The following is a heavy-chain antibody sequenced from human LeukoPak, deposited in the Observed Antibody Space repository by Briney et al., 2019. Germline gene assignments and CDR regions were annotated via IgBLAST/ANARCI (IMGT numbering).Heavy chain of an antibody. CDR2: IIPILGIA. D-gene: IGHD5-12*01. CDR1: GYTFTSYY. CDR3: ARGYSGYAFDY. J-gene: IGHJ4*02. Sequence: ASVKVSCKASGYTFTSYYMHWVRQAPGQGLEWMGRIIPILGIANYAQKFQGRVTITADKSTSTAYMELSSLRSEDTAVYYCARGYSGYAFDYWGQGTLVTVSS. V-gene: IGHV1-69*02.